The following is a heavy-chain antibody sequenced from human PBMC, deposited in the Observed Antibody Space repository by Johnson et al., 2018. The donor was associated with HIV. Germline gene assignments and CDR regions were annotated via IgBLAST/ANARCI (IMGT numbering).Heavy chain of an antibody. CDR2: IRYDGSNK. Sequence: QVQLVESGGGVVQPGGSLRLSCAASGFTFSSYGMHWVRQAPGKGLEWVAFIRYDGSNKYYADSVKGRFTISRDNSKNTLYLQMSSLRAEDTAIYYCARDSGKWSGVRFAFDIWGQGTMVTVSS. V-gene: IGHV3-30*02. CDR1: GFTFSSYG. J-gene: IGHJ3*02. D-gene: IGHD3-10*01. CDR3: ARDSGKWSGVRFAFDI.